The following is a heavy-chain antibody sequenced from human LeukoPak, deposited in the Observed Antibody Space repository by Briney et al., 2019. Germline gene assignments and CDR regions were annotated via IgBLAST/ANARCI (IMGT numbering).Heavy chain of an antibody. D-gene: IGHD3-10*01. V-gene: IGHV4-59*01. CDR2: IYYSGST. CDR3: ARDNLGSGSYSPFDY. CDR1: GGSISSYY. Sequence: SSETLSLTCTVSGGSISSYYWSWIRQPPGKGLEWIGYIYYSGSTNYNPSLKSRVTISVDTSKNQFSLKLSSVTAADTAVYYCARDNLGSGSYSPFDYWGQGTLVTVSS. J-gene: IGHJ4*02.